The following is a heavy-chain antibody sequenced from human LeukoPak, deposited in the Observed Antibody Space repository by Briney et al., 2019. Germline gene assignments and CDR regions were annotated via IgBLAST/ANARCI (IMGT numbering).Heavy chain of an antibody. CDR2: IYTGGGT. Sequence: PGGSLRLSCAASESIASGNYMTWVRQAPGKGLEWLSVIYTGGGTYYADSVKGRFTISRDTSKTTVYLQMNSLRGDDTAIYYCAHYDFWSGHALDIWGQGTMVTVSS. V-gene: IGHV3-66*01. CDR1: ESIASGNY. CDR3: AHYDFWSGHALDI. D-gene: IGHD3-3*01. J-gene: IGHJ3*02.